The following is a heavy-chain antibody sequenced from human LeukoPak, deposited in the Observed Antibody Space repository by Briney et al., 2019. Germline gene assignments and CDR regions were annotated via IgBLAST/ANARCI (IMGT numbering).Heavy chain of an antibody. J-gene: IGHJ5*02. CDR3: AKDRPYISSWYGCSTP. V-gene: IGHV3-23*01. Sequence: PGGTLRLSCAASGFTFSSYGMSWVRQAPGKGLEWVSRISGSGGDTFYVDSVKGRFIISRDNSRNTLYLQMHSLRAEDTAVYYCAKDRPYISSWYGCSTPWGQGTLVTVSS. D-gene: IGHD2-2*01. CDR2: ISGSGGDT. CDR1: GFTFSSYG.